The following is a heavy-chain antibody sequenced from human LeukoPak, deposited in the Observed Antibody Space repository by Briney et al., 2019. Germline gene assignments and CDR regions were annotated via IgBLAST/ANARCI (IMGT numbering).Heavy chain of an antibody. CDR3: ARDQVGTEYYFDY. CDR1: GFTFNYYA. D-gene: IGHD2-21*02. V-gene: IGHV3-30*04. CDR2: ISYDGRNK. Sequence: GGSLRLSCAASGFTFNYYAMHWVRQAPGKGLEWVAIISYDGRNKNYADSVKGRFSISRDNSKNTLYLQMNSLRAEDTAVYYCARDQVGTEYYFDYWGQGTLVTVSS. J-gene: IGHJ4*02.